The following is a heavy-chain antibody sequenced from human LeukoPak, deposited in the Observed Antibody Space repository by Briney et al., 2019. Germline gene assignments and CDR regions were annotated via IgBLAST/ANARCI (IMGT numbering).Heavy chain of an antibody. Sequence: GGSLRLSCAASGFTFSSYSMKWVRQAPGKGLEWVSYISSSSSTIYYADSVKGRFTISRDSAKNSLYLQMNSLRAEDTAVYYCARDRPLTGYPMPAFDIWGQGTMVTVSS. CDR1: GFTFSSYS. CDR3: ARDRPLTGYPMPAFDI. CDR2: ISSSSSTI. D-gene: IGHD3-9*01. V-gene: IGHV3-48*01. J-gene: IGHJ3*02.